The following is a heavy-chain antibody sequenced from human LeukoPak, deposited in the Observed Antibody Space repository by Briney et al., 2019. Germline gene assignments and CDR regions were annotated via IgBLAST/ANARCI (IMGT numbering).Heavy chain of an antibody. J-gene: IGHJ4*02. D-gene: IGHD4-17*01. Sequence: PGGSLRLSCAASGFTVSSNYMSWVRQAPGKGLEWVSVINSGGTYYADSVKGRFSISRDNSKNTLYLQMSSLRAEDTAVYYCAKNGDYDYWGQGTLVTVS. CDR3: AKNGDYDY. CDR1: GFTVSSNY. CDR2: INSGGT. V-gene: IGHV3-53*01.